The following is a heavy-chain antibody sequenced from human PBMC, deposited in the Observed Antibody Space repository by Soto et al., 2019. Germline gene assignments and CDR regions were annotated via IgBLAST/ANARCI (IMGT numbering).Heavy chain of an antibody. Sequence: QVQLMQSGAEVKKPGASVKVSCKASGYTFTGYYMHWVRQAPGQGLEWMGWINPINGDTNFAQKFQGRVTMTRDTSINTAYMDLSRLRSDDTAVYYCAAAAYIQVDYWGQGTLVTVSS. V-gene: IGHV1-2*02. CDR2: INPINGDT. J-gene: IGHJ4*02. CDR1: GYTFTGYY. D-gene: IGHD6-13*01. CDR3: AAAAYIQVDY.